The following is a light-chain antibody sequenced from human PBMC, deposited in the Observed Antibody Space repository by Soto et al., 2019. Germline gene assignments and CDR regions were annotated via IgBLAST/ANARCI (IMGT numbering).Light chain of an antibody. CDR3: QQLNSHPRT. CDR2: GAS. Sequence: DIQLTQSPFFLSASVGDRVTISCRASQAIYSYLAWYQQKPGKAPKLLIFGASKLQSGVPSRFSGSGSGTEFTLTISSLQSEDFATYYCQQLNSHPRTFGQGTKVDIK. CDR1: QAIYSY. V-gene: IGKV1-9*01. J-gene: IGKJ1*01.